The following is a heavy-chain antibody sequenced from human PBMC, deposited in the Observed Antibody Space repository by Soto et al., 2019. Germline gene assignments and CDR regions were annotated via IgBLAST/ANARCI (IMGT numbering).Heavy chain of an antibody. CDR3: ARTVYYYDSSGYFISYFDY. D-gene: IGHD3-22*01. V-gene: IGHV2-5*02. CDR1: GFSLSTSGVG. J-gene: IGHJ4*02. CDR2: IYWDDDK. Sequence: QITLKESGPTLVKPTQTLTLTCTFSGFSLSTSGVGVGWIRQPPGKALEWLALIYWDDDKRYSPSLKSRLTISKDTSKIQVVLTMTNMDPVDTATYYCARTVYYYDSSGYFISYFDYWGQGTLVTVSS.